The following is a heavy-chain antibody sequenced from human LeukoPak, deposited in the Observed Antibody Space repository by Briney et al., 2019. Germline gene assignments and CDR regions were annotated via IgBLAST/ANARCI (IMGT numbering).Heavy chain of an antibody. V-gene: IGHV4-39*01. D-gene: IGHD5-12*01. CDR2: IYYSGST. CDR1: GGSISSSNYY. Sequence: SETLSLTCTVSGGSISSSNYYWAWIRQPPGKGLEWIGSIYYSGSTYYNPSLKSRVTISVDTSKNQFSLKLSSVTAADTAVYYCARRRIVATIDYWGQGTRVTVSS. J-gene: IGHJ4*02. CDR3: ARRRIVATIDY.